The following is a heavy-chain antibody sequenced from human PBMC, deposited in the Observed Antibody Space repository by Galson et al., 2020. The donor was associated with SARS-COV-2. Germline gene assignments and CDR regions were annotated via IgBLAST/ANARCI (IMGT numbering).Heavy chain of an antibody. CDR1: GFTFSSYW. CDR3: ARGRQQLVRKYTGGGYNWFDP. CDR2: INSDGSST. V-gene: IGHV3-74*01. D-gene: IGHD6-13*01. Sequence: GGSLRLSCAASGFTFSSYWMHWVRQAPGKGLVWVSRINSDGSSTSYADSVKGRFTISRDNAKNTLYLQMNSLRAEDTAVYYCARGRQQLVRKYTGGGYNWFDPWGQGTLVTVSS. J-gene: IGHJ5*02.